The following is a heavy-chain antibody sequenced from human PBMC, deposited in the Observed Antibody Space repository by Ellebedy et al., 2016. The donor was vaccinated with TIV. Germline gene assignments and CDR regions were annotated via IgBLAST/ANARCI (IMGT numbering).Heavy chain of an antibody. CDR1: GDSISNGGCL. V-gene: IGHV4-31*03. CDR2: MYFGGST. D-gene: IGHD3-3*01. CDR3: ARYPTRVGAPKYYFDS. J-gene: IGHJ4*02. Sequence: SETLSLXXTVSGDSISNGGCLWSWIRQHPGKGLEWIGSMYFGGSTYYNPSLKSRITISVDTSKNQFSLKLSSVSAADTAVYYCARYPTRVGAPKYYFDSWGQGTLVTVSS.